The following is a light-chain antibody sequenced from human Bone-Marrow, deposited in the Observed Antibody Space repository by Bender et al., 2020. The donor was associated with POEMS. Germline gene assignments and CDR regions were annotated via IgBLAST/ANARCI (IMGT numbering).Light chain of an antibody. CDR3: AAWDGNSWV. J-gene: IGLJ3*02. CDR2: RNN. V-gene: IGLV1-44*01. Sequence: QSVLTQPPSASGTPGQRVTISCSGSSSNIGSNTVNWYQQLPGTAPKLLIYRNNQRPSGVPDRFSGSKSGTSASLAISGLRSEDEADYYCAAWDGNSWVFGGVTKLTVL. CDR1: SSNIGSNT.